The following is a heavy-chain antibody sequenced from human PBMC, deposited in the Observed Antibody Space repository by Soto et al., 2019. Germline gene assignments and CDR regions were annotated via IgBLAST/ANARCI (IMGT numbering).Heavy chain of an antibody. CDR3: ARGETDLGV. CDR1: RDTFNKYA. CDR2: IIPIFSSR. Sequence: QVQLVQSGAEVKKPGSSVKVSCKTSRDTFNKYAFNWVQQAPGQGLEWMGWIIPIFSSRNYAEKFQGRVTITADDSTSTAYMELRSLRFEDTAVYYCARGETDLGVWGQGTTVTVSS. D-gene: IGHD2-21*02. V-gene: IGHV1-69*01. J-gene: IGHJ6*02.